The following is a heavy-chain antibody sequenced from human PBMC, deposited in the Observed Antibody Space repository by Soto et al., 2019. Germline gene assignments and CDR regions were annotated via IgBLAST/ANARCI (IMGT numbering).Heavy chain of an antibody. CDR1: GGTFSCYA. D-gene: IGHD5-12*01. CDR3: GRVVALTGYPDH. Sequence: QVQLVQSGAEVRQPASSVKVSCKTAGGTFSCYAISWVRQAPGHGLEWMGGIVPIVDTSTYAQKFQGRVTITAAESSMTVYMELSSLRSDATAVYYCGRVVALTGYPDHWGQGTLVTVS. CDR2: IVPIVDTS. V-gene: IGHV1-69*12. J-gene: IGHJ4*02.